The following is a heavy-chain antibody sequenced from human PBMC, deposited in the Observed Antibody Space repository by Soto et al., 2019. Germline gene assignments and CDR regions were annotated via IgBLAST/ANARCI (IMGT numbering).Heavy chain of an antibody. J-gene: IGHJ4*02. D-gene: IGHD6-13*01. CDR3: ARGGASLAEAGP. CDR1: GYTFTSYG. V-gene: IGHV1-8*02. CDR2: MNPNSGNT. Sequence: ASVKVSCKASGYTFTSYGISWVRQAPGQGLEWMGWMNPNSGNTGYAQKFQGRVTMTRNTSISTAYMELSSLRSEDTAVYYCARGGASLAEAGPWGQGTLVTVSS.